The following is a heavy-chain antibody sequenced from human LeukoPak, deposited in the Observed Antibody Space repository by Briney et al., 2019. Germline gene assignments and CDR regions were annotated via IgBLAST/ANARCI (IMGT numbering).Heavy chain of an antibody. D-gene: IGHD2-15*01. CDR2: FDPEDGET. Sequence: ASVKVSCKVSGYTLTELSMHWVRPAPGKGLAWMGGFDPEDGETIYAQKFQGRVTMTEDTSTDTAYMELSSLRSEDTAVYYCATYSPGPPTASFDYWGQGTLVTVSS. J-gene: IGHJ4*02. CDR1: GYTLTELS. V-gene: IGHV1-24*01. CDR3: ATYSPGPPTASFDY.